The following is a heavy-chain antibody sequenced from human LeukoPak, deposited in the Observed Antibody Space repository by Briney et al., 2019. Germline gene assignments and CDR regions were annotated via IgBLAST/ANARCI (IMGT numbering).Heavy chain of an antibody. Sequence: PGGSLRLSCVASGFTFSSYAMSWVRQAPGKGLEWVSAISGSGGSTYYADSVKGRFTLSRDNSKNTLYLQMNSLRAEDTAVYYCAKPPNWNDGNDAFDIWGQGTMVTVSS. V-gene: IGHV3-23*01. D-gene: IGHD1-1*01. J-gene: IGHJ3*02. CDR2: ISGSGGST. CDR1: GFTFSSYA. CDR3: AKPPNWNDGNDAFDI.